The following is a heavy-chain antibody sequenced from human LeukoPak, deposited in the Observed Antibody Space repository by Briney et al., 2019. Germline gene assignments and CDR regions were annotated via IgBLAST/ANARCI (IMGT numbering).Heavy chain of an antibody. CDR1: GGSISSYY. Sequence: SETLSLTCTVSGGSISSYYWSWIRQPAGKGLEWIGRIYTSGSTNYDPSLKSRVTISVDKSKNQFSLKLSSVTAADTAVYYCARDSLSGSNTFIDYWGQGTLVTVSS. CDR2: IYTSGST. J-gene: IGHJ4*02. D-gene: IGHD1-26*01. CDR3: ARDSLSGSNTFIDY. V-gene: IGHV4-4*07.